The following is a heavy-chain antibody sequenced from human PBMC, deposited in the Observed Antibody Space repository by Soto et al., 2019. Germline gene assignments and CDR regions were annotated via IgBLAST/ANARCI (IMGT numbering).Heavy chain of an antibody. CDR3: AREGYCSSGSCALYSHDFFGMDV. V-gene: IGHV1-18*01. CDR2: ISTYNDNT. CDR1: GYTFARYG. D-gene: IGHD2-15*01. J-gene: IGHJ6*02. Sequence: ASVKVSCKTSGYTFARYGISWVRQVPGQGLEWVGWISTYNDNTKYAQKLKGRVTMSTDTSTDTVYMELRSLTSDDTAVYYCAREGYCSSGSCALYSHDFFGMDVWGQ.